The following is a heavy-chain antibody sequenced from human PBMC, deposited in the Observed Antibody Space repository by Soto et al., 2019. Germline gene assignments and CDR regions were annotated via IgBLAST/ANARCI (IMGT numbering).Heavy chain of an antibody. CDR2: IDPSDSYT. CDR1: GYNITSYW. Sequence: GEFMRISCKGSGYNITSYWISWVRQMPGKGLEWMGRIDPSDSYTNYSPSFQGHVTISADKSISTAYLQWSSLKASDTAMYYCAFAGIVGATKRYYYGMDVWGQGTTVTVSS. V-gene: IGHV5-10-1*01. CDR3: AFAGIVGATKRYYYGMDV. J-gene: IGHJ6*02. D-gene: IGHD1-26*01.